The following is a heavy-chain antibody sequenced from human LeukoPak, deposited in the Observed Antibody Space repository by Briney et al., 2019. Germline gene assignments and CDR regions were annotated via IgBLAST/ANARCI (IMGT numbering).Heavy chain of an antibody. D-gene: IGHD2-2*01. CDR1: GFTVSSNY. V-gene: IGHV3-53*01. Sequence: GGSLRLSCAASGFTVSSNYMSWVRQAPGKGLEWVSVIYSGGSTYYADSVKGRFTISRDNSKNTLYLQMNSLRAEDTAVYYCAREYCSSTSCYAAFDIWGQGTMVTVSS. CDR3: AREYCSSTSCYAAFDI. J-gene: IGHJ3*02. CDR2: IYSGGST.